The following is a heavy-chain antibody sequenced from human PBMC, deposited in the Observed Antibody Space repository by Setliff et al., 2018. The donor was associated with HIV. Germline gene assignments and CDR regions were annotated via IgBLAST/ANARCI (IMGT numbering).Heavy chain of an antibody. CDR2: INHNENS. J-gene: IGHJ2*01. V-gene: IGHV4-34*01. CDR3: ARAFANSGAYRGYWYFDL. CDR1: GGSSSGYY. D-gene: IGHD1-26*01. Sequence: SETLSLTCTVYGGSSSGYYWNWVRQPPGKGLEWIGEINHNENSNCSPSLKSRVTISVDTSKNRFSLKLSSVTAADTAVYYCARAFANSGAYRGYWYFDLWGRGTLVTVSS.